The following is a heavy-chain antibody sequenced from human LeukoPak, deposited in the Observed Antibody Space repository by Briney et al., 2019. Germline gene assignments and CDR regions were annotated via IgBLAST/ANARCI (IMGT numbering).Heavy chain of an antibody. J-gene: IGHJ4*02. CDR2: LHLDGGT. Sequence: SETLSLTCGVSGGSVSSTNWWTWIRQPPGRGLEWIGQLHLDGGTNFNPSLKSRLTMSVDLSANHVSLKLTSVTAADTAVYYCASVRPLWGSYLNYCGQGTLVTVSS. CDR3: ASVRPLWGSYLNY. V-gene: IGHV4-4*02. CDR1: GGSVSSTNW. D-gene: IGHD3-16*02.